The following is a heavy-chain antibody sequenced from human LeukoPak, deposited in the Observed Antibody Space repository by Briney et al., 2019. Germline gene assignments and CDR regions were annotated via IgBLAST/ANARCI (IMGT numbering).Heavy chain of an antibody. V-gene: IGHV3-7*01. CDR3: ARDHVVVAATSENGMDV. Sequence: GGSLRLSCAASGFTFSSYAMSWVRQAPGKGLEWVANIKQDGSEKYYVDSVKGRFTISRDNAKNSLYLQMNSLRAEDTAVYYCARDHVVVAATSENGMDVWGQGTTVTVSS. CDR2: IKQDGSEK. J-gene: IGHJ6*02. D-gene: IGHD2-15*01. CDR1: GFTFSSYA.